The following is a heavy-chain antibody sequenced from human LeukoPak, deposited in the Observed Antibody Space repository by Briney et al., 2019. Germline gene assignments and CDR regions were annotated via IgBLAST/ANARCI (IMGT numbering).Heavy chain of an antibody. CDR3: ARGPYSYDSSGAFDI. CDR2: IYHSGST. V-gene: IGHV4-38-2*02. CDR1: GYSISSDYY. J-gene: IGHJ3*02. D-gene: IGHD3-22*01. Sequence: SETLSLTCTVSGYSISSDYYWGWIRQPPGKGLEWIGSIYHSGSTNYNPSLKSRVTISVDTSKNQFSLKLSSVTAADTAVYFCARGPYSYDSSGAFDIWGQGTMVTVSS.